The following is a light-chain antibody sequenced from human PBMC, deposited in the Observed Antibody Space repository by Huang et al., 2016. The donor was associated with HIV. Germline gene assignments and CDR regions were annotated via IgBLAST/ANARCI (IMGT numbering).Light chain of an antibody. J-gene: IGKJ4*01. CDR1: QSVSSSY. Sequence: EIVLTQSPGTLSLSPGERATLPCRASQSVSSSYLAWYQQKPGQAPRLLIYGASSRATGIPDRFSGSGSGTDFTLTISRLEPEDFAVYSCQQYGSSPTFGGGTKVEIK. CDR2: GAS. CDR3: QQYGSSPT. V-gene: IGKV3-20*01.